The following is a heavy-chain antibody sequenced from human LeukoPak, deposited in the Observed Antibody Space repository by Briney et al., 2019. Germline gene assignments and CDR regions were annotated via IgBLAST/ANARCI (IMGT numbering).Heavy chain of an antibody. J-gene: IGHJ4*02. Sequence: ASETLSLTCTVSGGSISSYYWSWIRQPPGKGLEWIGYIYYSGSTNYNPSLKSRVTISVDTSKNQFSLNLSSVTAADTAVYYCARDQRLGYFDYWGQGTLVTVSS. CDR1: GGSISSYY. CDR2: IYYSGST. CDR3: ARDQRLGYFDY. V-gene: IGHV4-59*01. D-gene: IGHD6-25*01.